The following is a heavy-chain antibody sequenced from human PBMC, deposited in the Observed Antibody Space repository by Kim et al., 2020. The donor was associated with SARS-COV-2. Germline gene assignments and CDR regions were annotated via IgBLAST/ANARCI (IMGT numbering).Heavy chain of an antibody. Sequence: GGSLRLSCVASGFTFDIYAMSWVRQAPGKGLEWVSVISGGGVNKFYADSVGGRFTISRDNSKNTLFLQMNSLRDEDMALYYCAKVVIMDDYNYYYYYGMDVWGLGTTVTVSS. CDR1: GFTFDIYA. CDR3: AKVVIMDDYNYYYYYGMDV. D-gene: IGHD2-21*01. V-gene: IGHV3-23*01. J-gene: IGHJ6*02. CDR2: ISGGGVNK.